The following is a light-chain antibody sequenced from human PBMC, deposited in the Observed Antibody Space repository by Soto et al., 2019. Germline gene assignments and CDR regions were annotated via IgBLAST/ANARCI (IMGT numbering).Light chain of an antibody. CDR3: QHYHNWPPWT. CDR1: QSVRTN. Sequence: IVMTQSPATMSVSPGERATLSCRASQSVRTNLAWYQQKPGQAPRLLIYGASTRATGIPARFSGGGSGTEFTLTISSLQSEDFAVYYCQHYHNWPPWTFGQGTKVE. J-gene: IGKJ1*01. CDR2: GAS. V-gene: IGKV3-15*01.